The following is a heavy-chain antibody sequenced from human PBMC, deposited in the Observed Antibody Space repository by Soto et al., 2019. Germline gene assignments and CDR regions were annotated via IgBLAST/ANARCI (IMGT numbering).Heavy chain of an antibody. CDR1: GYSFTSYW. V-gene: IGHV5-51*01. CDR3: ARPHSSNYYDSSGYYYPPGY. CDR2: IYPGDSDT. D-gene: IGHD3-22*01. Sequence: GESLKISCKGSGYSFTSYWIGWVRQMPGKGLEWTGIIYPGDSDTRYSPSFQGQVTISADKSISTTYLQWSSLKASDTAMYYCARPHSSNYYDSSGYYYPPGYWGQGTLVTVSS. J-gene: IGHJ4*02.